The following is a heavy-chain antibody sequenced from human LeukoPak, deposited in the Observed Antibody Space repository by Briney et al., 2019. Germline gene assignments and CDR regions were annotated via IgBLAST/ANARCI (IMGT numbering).Heavy chain of an antibody. Sequence: GGSLRLSCAASGFTFSDYYMSWIRQAPGKGLEWVSYISTGSSYTNYADSVKGRFTISRDNAKNSLYLQMNSLRAEDTALYYCARAEGGPATAIYWGQGTLVTVSS. J-gene: IGHJ4*02. CDR2: ISTGSSYT. CDR3: ARAEGGPATAIY. CDR1: GFTFSDYY. V-gene: IGHV3-11*05. D-gene: IGHD2-21*02.